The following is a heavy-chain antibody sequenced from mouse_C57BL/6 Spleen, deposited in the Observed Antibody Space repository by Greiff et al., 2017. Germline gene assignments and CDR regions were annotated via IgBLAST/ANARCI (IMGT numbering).Heavy chain of an antibody. V-gene: IGHV1-69*01. CDR1: GYTFTSYW. CDR3: ARSGDGYYARYFDV. Sequence: QVQLQQPGAELVMPGASVKLSCKASGYTFTSYWMHWVKQRPGQGLEWIGEIDPSDSYTNYNQKFKGKSTLTVDKSSSTAYMQLSSLTSEDSAVXYCARSGDGYYARYFDVWGTGTTVTVSS. D-gene: IGHD2-3*01. J-gene: IGHJ1*03. CDR2: IDPSDSYT.